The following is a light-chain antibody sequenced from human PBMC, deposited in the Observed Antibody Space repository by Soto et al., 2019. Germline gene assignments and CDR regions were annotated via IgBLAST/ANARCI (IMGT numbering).Light chain of an antibody. Sequence: QSVLTQPPSVSGAPGQRVTISCTGSSSNIGAGYDVHWYQQLPGTAPKLLIYGNSNRPSGVPDRFSGSKSGTSASLAITGLQAEDEADYYCQSYDSSLSGSEFGEGTKLTVL. J-gene: IGLJ2*01. CDR3: QSYDSSLSGSE. CDR2: GNS. CDR1: SSNIGAGYD. V-gene: IGLV1-40*01.